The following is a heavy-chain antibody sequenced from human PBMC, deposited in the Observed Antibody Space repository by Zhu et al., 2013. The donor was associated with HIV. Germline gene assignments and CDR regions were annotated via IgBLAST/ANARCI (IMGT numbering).Heavy chain of an antibody. D-gene: IGHD6-6*01. CDR2: IIPIFGTA. Sequence: QVQLVQSGAEVKKPGSSVKVSCKASGGTFSSYAISWVRQAPGQGLEWMGGIIPIFGTANYAQKFQGRVTITADKSTSTAYMELSSLRSEDTAVYYCARDGRGKQHIAARSNWFDPWGQGTLVTVSS. V-gene: IGHV1-69*06. CDR3: ARDGRGKQHIAARSNWFDP. J-gene: IGHJ5*02. CDR1: GGTFSSYA.